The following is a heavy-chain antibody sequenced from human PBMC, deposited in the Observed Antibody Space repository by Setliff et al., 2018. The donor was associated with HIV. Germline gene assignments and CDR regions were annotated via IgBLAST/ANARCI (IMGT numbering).Heavy chain of an antibody. V-gene: IGHV3-11*06. Sequence: LRLSCAASGFTFSDYYMTWIRQAPGKGLEFISYISSSSSYTNYADSVKGRFTISRDNAKNSLYLQMDSLRAEDTAVYYCARDWASAGYCSGGSCYAFDIWGQGTMVTVSS. CDR2: ISSSSSYT. D-gene: IGHD2-15*01. CDR3: ARDWASAGYCSGGSCYAFDI. J-gene: IGHJ3*02. CDR1: GFTFSDYY.